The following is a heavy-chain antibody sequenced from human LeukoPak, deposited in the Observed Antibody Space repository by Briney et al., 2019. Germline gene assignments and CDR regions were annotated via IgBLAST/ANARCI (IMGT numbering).Heavy chain of an antibody. V-gene: IGHV5-51*01. D-gene: IGHD1-26*01. J-gene: IGHJ4*02. CDR3: ARRIVGATTSYDY. CDR1: GYSFTNYW. Sequence: GESLKISCKGSGYSFTNYWIAWVRQMPGKGLEWMGIIYPADSDTRYGPSFQGQVTISADKSISTAYLQWSGLKASDTAMYYCARRIVGATTSYDYWGQGTLVTVSS. CDR2: IYPADSDT.